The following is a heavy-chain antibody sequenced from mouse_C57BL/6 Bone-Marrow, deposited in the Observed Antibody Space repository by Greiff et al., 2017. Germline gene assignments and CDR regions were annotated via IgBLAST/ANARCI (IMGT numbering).Heavy chain of an antibody. V-gene: IGHV1-15*01. Sequence: VQLQQSGAELVRPGASVTLSCKASGYTFTDYEMHWVKQTPVHGLEWIGAIDPETGGTAYNQKFKGKAILTADKSSSTAYMELRSLTSEDSAVYYCTREGELTVWFAYWGQGTLVTVSA. CDR1: GYTFTDYE. D-gene: IGHD4-1*01. CDR2: IDPETGGT. CDR3: TREGELTVWFAY. J-gene: IGHJ3*01.